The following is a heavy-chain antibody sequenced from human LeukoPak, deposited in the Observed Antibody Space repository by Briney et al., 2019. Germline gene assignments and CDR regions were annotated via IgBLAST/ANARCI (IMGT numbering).Heavy chain of an antibody. J-gene: IGHJ6*03. CDR2: IYHSGNT. Sequence: SETLSLTCAVYGGSFSGYYWSWIRQPPGKGLEWIGTIYHSGNTYYNPSLKNRVTISVDTSKNQFSLKLTSVTAADTAVYYCARAPFNYYYYMDVWGKGTTVTVSS. CDR1: GGSFSGYY. D-gene: IGHD3-3*02. V-gene: IGHV4-34*01. CDR3: ARAPFNYYYYMDV.